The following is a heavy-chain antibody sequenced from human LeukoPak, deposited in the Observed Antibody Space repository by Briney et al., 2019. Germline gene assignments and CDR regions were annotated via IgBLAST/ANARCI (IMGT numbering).Heavy chain of an antibody. V-gene: IGHV3-23*01. D-gene: IGHD6-6*01. Sequence: QPGGSLRLSCAASGFTFSSYAMSWVRQAPGEGLEWVSAISGSGGSTYYADSVKGRFTISRDNSKNTLYLQMNSLRAEDTAVYYCASPGGGIAARPGVWGQGTLVTVSS. CDR3: ASPGGGIAARPGV. CDR1: GFTFSSYA. J-gene: IGHJ4*02. CDR2: ISGSGGST.